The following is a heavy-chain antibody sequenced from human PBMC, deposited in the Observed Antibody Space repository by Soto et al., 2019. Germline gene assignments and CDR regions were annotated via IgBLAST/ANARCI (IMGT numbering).Heavy chain of an antibody. J-gene: IGHJ4*02. Sequence: QVQLVQSGAEVKKPGASVKVSCKASGYTFTTYGISWVRQAPGQGLEWMGWINAYNGNTNHAQKLQGXXTMTTDTSTSTAYMELRSLRSDDTAVYYCARDPVAGTYFDYWGQGTLVTVSS. CDR2: INAYNGNT. CDR1: GYTFTTYG. CDR3: ARDPVAGTYFDY. V-gene: IGHV1-18*01. D-gene: IGHD6-19*01.